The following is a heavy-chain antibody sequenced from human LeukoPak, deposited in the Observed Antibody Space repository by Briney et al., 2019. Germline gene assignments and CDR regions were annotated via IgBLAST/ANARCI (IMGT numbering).Heavy chain of an antibody. V-gene: IGHV3-30*18. Sequence: GGSLRLSCAASGFTFSSYGMHWVRQAPGKGLEWVAVISYDGSNKYYADSVKGRFTISRDNSKNTLYLQMNSLRAEDTAVYYCAKVPWGAPKGEYYFDYWGQGTLVTVSS. CDR2: ISYDGSNK. CDR1: GFTFSSYG. J-gene: IGHJ4*02. D-gene: IGHD3-10*01. CDR3: AKVPWGAPKGEYYFDY.